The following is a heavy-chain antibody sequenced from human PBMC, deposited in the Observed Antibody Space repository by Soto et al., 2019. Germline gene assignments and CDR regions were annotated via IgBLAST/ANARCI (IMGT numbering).Heavy chain of an antibody. J-gene: IGHJ4*02. D-gene: IGHD2-8*01. CDR3: TRANWYSEY. CDR2: VYYNGIT. V-gene: IGHV4-59*11. Sequence: QVQLQESGPGLVKPSETLSLTCTVSGGSINNHYWRWIRQPPGKGLEWLGYVYYNGITNYNPSLKSRVTMSVATSKNQFSLNLSSLTAADTAMYYCTRANWYSEYWGQGTLVTVSS. CDR1: GGSINNHY.